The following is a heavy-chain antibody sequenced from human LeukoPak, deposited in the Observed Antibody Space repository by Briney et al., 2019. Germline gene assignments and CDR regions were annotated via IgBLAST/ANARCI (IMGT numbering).Heavy chain of an antibody. CDR3: ARGHSTSWPEYFQH. CDR2: ISAYNGNT. D-gene: IGHD6-13*01. J-gene: IGHJ1*01. Sequence: ASVKVSCKASGYTFNRYGISWVRQAPGQGLEWMGWISAYNGNTKNAQNLQGRVTMTTDTSTTTAYMELRSLKSDDTAVYYCARGHSTSWPEYFQHWARAPWSPSPQ. V-gene: IGHV1-18*01. CDR1: GYTFNRYG.